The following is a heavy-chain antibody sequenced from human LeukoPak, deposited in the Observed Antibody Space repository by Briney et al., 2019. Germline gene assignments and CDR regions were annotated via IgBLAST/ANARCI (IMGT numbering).Heavy chain of an antibody. J-gene: IGHJ4*02. D-gene: IGHD3-16*01. Sequence: PSETLSLTCAVYGESFSDYYWSWIRQPPGKGLEWIGEINHSGSTNYNPSLKSRVTMSVDTSKNQFSLKLSSVTAADTAVYYCANYGVVLATYGSPSPFVYWGQGTLVTVSS. CDR2: INHSGST. CDR3: ANYGVVLATYGSPSPFVY. V-gene: IGHV4-34*01. CDR1: GESFSDYY.